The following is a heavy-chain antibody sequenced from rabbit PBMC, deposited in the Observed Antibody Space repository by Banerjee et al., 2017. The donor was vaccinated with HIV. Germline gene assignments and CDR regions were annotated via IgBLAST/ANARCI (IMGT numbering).Heavy chain of an antibody. CDR2: IDPVFGST. J-gene: IGHJ4*01. CDR1: GFDFSSYG. V-gene: IGHV1S45*01. D-gene: IGHD4-1*01. Sequence: QEQLVESGGGLVQPGGSLKLSCTASGFDFSSYGIGWVRQAPGKGLEWIGYIDPVFGSTYYASWVNGRFTISKPSSTTVTLQMTSLTAADTATYFCARDLAGVIGWNFNLWGPGTLVTVS. CDR3: ARDLAGVIGWNFNL.